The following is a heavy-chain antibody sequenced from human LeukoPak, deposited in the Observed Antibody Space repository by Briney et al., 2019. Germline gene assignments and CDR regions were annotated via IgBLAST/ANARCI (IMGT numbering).Heavy chain of an antibody. J-gene: IGHJ4*02. CDR1: GGSISSYY. V-gene: IGHV4-59*01. CDR2: IYYSGST. CDR3: ARVGLGYCSSTSCYETIDTSSPFDY. Sequence: SETLSLTCTVSGGSISSYYWSWIRQPPGKGLEWIGYIYYSGSTNYNPSLKSRVTISVDTSKSQFSLKLSSVTAADTAVYYCARVGLGYCSSTSCYETIDTSSPFDYWGQGTLVTVSS. D-gene: IGHD2-2*01.